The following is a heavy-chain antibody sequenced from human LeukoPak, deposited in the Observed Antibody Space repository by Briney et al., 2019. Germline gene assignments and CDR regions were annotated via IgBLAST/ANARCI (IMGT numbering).Heavy chain of an antibody. Sequence: ASVKDSCKTSGYIFTDNGIRWVRQAPGEGLGWMGWISADSGNTKYAQRFQGRVAMTTETSSSTVYMELRSLRSDDTAVYYCARDKDYRFDYWGQGTLVTVPS. J-gene: IGHJ4*02. CDR1: GYIFTDNG. V-gene: IGHV1-18*01. CDR2: ISADSGNT. D-gene: IGHD3-16*01. CDR3: ARDKDYRFDY.